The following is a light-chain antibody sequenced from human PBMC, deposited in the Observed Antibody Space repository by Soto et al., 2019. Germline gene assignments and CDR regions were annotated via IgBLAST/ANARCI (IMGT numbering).Light chain of an antibody. J-gene: IGKJ5*01. V-gene: IGKV1-39*01. CDR1: QNINNY. Sequence: DIQMTQSPSSLSASVGDRVPVTCRTSQNINNYLNWYQQKPGKAPKLLIYSASSVQSGVPLRFSGSVSGTDFTLTISSLQPEDFATYYCEQTYSTPVTFGQGTRLEVK. CDR3: EQTYSTPVT. CDR2: SAS.